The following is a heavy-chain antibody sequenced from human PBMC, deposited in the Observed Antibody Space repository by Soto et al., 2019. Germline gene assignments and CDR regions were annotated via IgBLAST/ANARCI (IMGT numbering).Heavy chain of an antibody. V-gene: IGHV3-23*01. J-gene: IGHJ4*02. CDR3: AKDTPPATRSGDRGYFDY. CDR1: GFTFSSYA. D-gene: IGHD3-10*01. Sequence: PGGSLRLSCAASGFTFSSYAMSWVRQAPGKGLEWVSGISGNGGSIGYADSVKGRFTISRDNAKNTLYLQMNSLRAEDTALYYCAKDTPPATRSGDRGYFDYWGQGTLVTVSS. CDR2: ISGNGGSI.